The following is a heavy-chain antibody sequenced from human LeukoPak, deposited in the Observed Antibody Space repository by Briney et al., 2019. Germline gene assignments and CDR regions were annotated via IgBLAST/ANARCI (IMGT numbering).Heavy chain of an antibody. CDR2: IYHRGST. D-gene: IGHD3-3*01. CDR1: GYSISSGYY. Sequence: SETLSLTCTVSGYSISSGYYWGWIRQPPGKGLEWIGSIYHRGSTYYNPSLKSRATISVDTSKNQFSLKLSSVTAADTAVYYCARSTSDDFWSGYYIGGWDYWGQGTLVTVSS. J-gene: IGHJ4*02. CDR3: ARSTSDDFWSGYYIGGWDY. V-gene: IGHV4-38-2*02.